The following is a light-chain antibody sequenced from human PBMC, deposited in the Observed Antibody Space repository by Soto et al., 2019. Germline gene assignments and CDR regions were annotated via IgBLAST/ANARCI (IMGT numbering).Light chain of an antibody. CDR3: QQSSRLPLT. CDR1: QTISRS. J-gene: IGKJ4*01. Sequence: DIQMTQSPSSLSASVGDRVTITCRASQTISRSLNWYQHKPGRPPKLLLFAASNLYSGVPSRFSGRGSGTDFTLTISSLQPEDFATYYCQQSSRLPLTFGGGTKVEIK. V-gene: IGKV1-39*01. CDR2: AAS.